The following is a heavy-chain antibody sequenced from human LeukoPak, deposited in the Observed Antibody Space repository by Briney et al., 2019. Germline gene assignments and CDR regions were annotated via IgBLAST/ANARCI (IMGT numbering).Heavy chain of an antibody. Sequence: GGSLRLSCAASGFTFSSYSMNWVRQAPGNGLDWVSSISSSSSYIYYADSVKGRFTISRDNAKNSLYLQMNSLRAEDTAVYYCARDAASGSYWTFDYWGQGTLVTVSS. CDR1: GFTFSSYS. J-gene: IGHJ4*02. CDR3: ARDAASGSYWTFDY. D-gene: IGHD1-26*01. V-gene: IGHV3-21*01. CDR2: ISSSSSYI.